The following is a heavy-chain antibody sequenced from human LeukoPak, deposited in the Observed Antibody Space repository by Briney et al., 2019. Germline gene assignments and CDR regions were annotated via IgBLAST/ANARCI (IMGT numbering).Heavy chain of an antibody. Sequence: GRSLRLSCAASGFTFSSYPMHWVRQAPGKGLEWVADISFDGINKFYADSVKGRFTISRDNSKNTLYLQMNSLRAEDTAVYYCAKVSLPYYYDSSGYNFDYWGQGTLVTVSS. D-gene: IGHD3-22*01. CDR2: ISFDGINK. V-gene: IGHV3-30-3*01. CDR3: AKVSLPYYYDSSGYNFDY. J-gene: IGHJ4*02. CDR1: GFTFSSYP.